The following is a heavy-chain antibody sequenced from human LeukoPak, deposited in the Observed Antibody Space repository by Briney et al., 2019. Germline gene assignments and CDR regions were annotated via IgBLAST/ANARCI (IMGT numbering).Heavy chain of an antibody. J-gene: IGHJ6*02. CDR3: AREGGIWFGELTTYYYYYGMDV. Sequence: GGSLRLSCAASGFTFSDYYMSWIRQAPGKGLEWVSYISSSGSTIYYADSVKGRFTISRDNAKNSLYLQMNSLRAEDTAVYYCAREGGIWFGELTTYYYYYGMDVWGQGTTVTVSS. V-gene: IGHV3-11*01. D-gene: IGHD3-10*01. CDR1: GFTFSDYY. CDR2: ISSSGSTI.